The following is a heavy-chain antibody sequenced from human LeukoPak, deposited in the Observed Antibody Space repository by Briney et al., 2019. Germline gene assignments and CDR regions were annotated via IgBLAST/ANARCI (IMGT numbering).Heavy chain of an antibody. V-gene: IGHV1-18*01. CDR1: GYTFTSCG. CDR2: INAYNGNT. Sequence: GASVKVSCKASGYTFTSCGISWVRQAPGQGLEWMGWINAYNGNTNYSQKPQGRVTITTEASTSTAYTVMRSLRTADNTVHYLSTDRLDVDFDYWGQGTLVTVSS. J-gene: IGHJ4*02. CDR3: STDRLDVDFDY. D-gene: IGHD3/OR15-3a*01.